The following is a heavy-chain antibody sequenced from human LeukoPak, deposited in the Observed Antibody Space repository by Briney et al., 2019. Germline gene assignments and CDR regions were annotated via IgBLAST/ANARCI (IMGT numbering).Heavy chain of an antibody. V-gene: IGHV3-48*03. J-gene: IGHJ3*02. Sequence: GGSLRLSCAASGFTFSSYAMNWVRQAPGKGLEWVSYISSSGSTIYYADSVKGRFTISRDNAKSSLYLQMNSLRAEDTAVYYCARTGYCSSTSCYADAFDIWGQGTMVTVSS. D-gene: IGHD2-2*01. CDR1: GFTFSSYA. CDR2: ISSSGSTI. CDR3: ARTGYCSSTSCYADAFDI.